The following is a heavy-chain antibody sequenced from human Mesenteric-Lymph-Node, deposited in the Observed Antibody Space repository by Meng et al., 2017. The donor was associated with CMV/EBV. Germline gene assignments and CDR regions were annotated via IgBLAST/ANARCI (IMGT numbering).Heavy chain of an antibody. V-gene: IGHV4-34*01. CDR3: ARGSDIPVNNY. CDR2: INHSGVP. Sequence: QVQLQQWGAGLLKPSETLSLTCAVYGGSFSGYYWSWIRQPPGKGLEWIGEINHSGVPNYNPSLKSRVTISLDRSKNQFSLKLSSVTAEDTAVYYCARGSDIPVNNYWGQGTLVTVS. CDR1: GGSFSGYY. D-gene: IGHD2-15*01. J-gene: IGHJ4*02.